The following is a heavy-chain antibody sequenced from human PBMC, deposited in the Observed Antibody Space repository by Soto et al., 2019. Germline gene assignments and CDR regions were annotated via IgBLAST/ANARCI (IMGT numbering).Heavy chain of an antibody. D-gene: IGHD6-19*01. J-gene: IGHJ4*02. CDR3: AREEAVAGTGSFDY. V-gene: IGHV4-59*01. Sequence: SETLSLTCTVSGGSLSSYYWSWIRQPPGKGLEWIGYIYYSGSTNYNPSLKSRVTISVDTSKNQFSLKLSSVTAADTAVYYCAREEAVAGTGSFDYWGQGTLDTVSS. CDR2: IYYSGST. CDR1: GGSLSSYY.